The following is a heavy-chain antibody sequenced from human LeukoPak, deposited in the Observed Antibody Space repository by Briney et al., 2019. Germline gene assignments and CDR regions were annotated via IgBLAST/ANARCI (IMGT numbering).Heavy chain of an antibody. CDR2: ISYDGSNK. CDR3: AGSGYRSTFEL. V-gene: IGHV3-30*04. Sequence: GRSLKLSCAASGFTFSSYAMHWVRQAPGKGLEWVALISYDGSNKYYADSVKGRFTISRDNSKNTLYLQMNSRRAEHTAVYYCAGSGYRSTFELWGQRTLVTVST. J-gene: IGHJ4*02. CDR1: GFTFSSYA. D-gene: IGHD6-13*01.